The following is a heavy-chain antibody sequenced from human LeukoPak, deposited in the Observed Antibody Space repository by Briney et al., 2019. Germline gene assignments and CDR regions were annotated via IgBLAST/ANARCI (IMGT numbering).Heavy chain of an antibody. V-gene: IGHV3-7*03. Sequence: GGPLRLSCAASGFTFTSYWMSWVRQAPGKGLEWVANIKQDGSEKYYVDSVKGRFTISRDNAKNSLYLQMNSLRADDTAVYYCARGQTTVTNWGQATLVTVSS. J-gene: IGHJ4*02. CDR1: GFTFTSYW. D-gene: IGHD4-17*01. CDR2: IKQDGSEK. CDR3: ARGQTTVTN.